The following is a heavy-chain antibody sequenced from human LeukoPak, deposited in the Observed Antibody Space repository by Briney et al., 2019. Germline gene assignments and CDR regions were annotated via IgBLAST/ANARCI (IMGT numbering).Heavy chain of an antibody. CDR3: ARDEYYYDSPFDY. CDR2: ISSSSSYI. D-gene: IGHD3-22*01. Sequence: GGSLRLSCAASGFTFSTYVIHWVRQAPGKGLEWVSSISSSSSYIYYADSVKGRFTISRDNAKNSLYLQMNSLRAEDTAVYYCARDEYYYDSPFDYWGQGTLVTVSS. V-gene: IGHV3-21*01. J-gene: IGHJ4*02. CDR1: GFTFSTYV.